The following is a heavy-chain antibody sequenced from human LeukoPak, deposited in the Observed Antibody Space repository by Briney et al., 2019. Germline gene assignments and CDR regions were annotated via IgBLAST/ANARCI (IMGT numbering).Heavy chain of an antibody. Sequence: GASVKVSCKASGYTFTGYYMHWVRQAPGQGLEWMGWINPYSGGTNYAQKFQGRVTMTRDTSISTAYMELSRLRSDDSAMYYCARGGDSDSWYFDWFDPWGQGTLVTVSS. V-gene: IGHV1-2*02. CDR2: INPYSGGT. D-gene: IGHD6-13*01. CDR3: ARGGDSDSWYFDWFDP. CDR1: GYTFTGYY. J-gene: IGHJ5*02.